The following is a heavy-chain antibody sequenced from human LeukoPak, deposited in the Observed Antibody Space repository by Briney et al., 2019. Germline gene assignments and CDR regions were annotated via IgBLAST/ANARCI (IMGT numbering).Heavy chain of an antibody. J-gene: IGHJ3*02. D-gene: IGHD3-22*01. V-gene: IGHV1-18*01. CDR3: ARDHYDSSGYLRGTDAFDI. CDR1: GYTFTSYG. CDR2: ISAYNGNT. Sequence: ASVKVSCKASGYTFTSYGISWVRQAPGQGLEWMGWISAYNGNTNYAQKLQGRVTMTTDTSTSTAYMELRSLRSDDTAVYYCARDHYDSSGYLRGTDAFDIWGQGTMVTVSS.